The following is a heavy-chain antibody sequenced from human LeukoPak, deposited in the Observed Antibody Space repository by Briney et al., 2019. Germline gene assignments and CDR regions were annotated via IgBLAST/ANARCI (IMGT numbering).Heavy chain of an antibody. D-gene: IGHD5-12*01. CDR1: GGSISSSNW. CDR2: IYHSGST. Sequence: SETLSLTCAVSGGSISSSNWWSWVRQPPGKGLEWIGEIYHSGSTNYNPSLKSRVTISVDKSKNQFSLKLSSVTAADTAVYYCARGDVSGYEEYYFDYWGQGTLVTVSS. J-gene: IGHJ4*02. CDR3: ARGDVSGYEEYYFDY. V-gene: IGHV4-4*02.